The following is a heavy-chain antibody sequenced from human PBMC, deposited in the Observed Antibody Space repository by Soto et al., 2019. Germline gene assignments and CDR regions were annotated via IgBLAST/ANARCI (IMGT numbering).Heavy chain of an antibody. V-gene: IGHV3-23*01. J-gene: IGHJ4*02. Sequence: EVQLLESGGGLAQPGGSLRLSCAASGFIFSSFAMSWVRQAPGKGLEWVSTLSGSDGSTYYADSVQGRFTISRDNSNNALSLRLNSHGSEDRVVYYCSKDRFCSGGSCYTDYWCQGTLVTVFS. CDR1: GFIFSSFA. D-gene: IGHD2-15*01. CDR3: SKDRFCSGGSCYTDY. CDR2: LSGSDGST.